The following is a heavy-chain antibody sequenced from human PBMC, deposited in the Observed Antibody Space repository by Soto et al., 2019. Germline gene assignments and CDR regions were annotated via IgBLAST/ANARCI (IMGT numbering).Heavy chain of an antibody. CDR1: GGSISSGDYY. CDR2: IYYSGST. CDR3: ARDLMAAAGTWGYGMDV. D-gene: IGHD6-13*01. J-gene: IGHJ6*02. Sequence: SETLSLTCTVSGGSISSGDYYWSWIRQPPGKGLEWIGYIYYSGSTYYNPSLKSRVTISVDTSKNQFSLKLSSVTAADTAVYYCARDLMAAAGTWGYGMDVWGQGTTVTVSS. V-gene: IGHV4-30-4*01.